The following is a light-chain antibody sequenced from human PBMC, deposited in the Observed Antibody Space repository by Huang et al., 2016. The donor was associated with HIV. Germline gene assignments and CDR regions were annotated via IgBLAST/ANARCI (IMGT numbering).Light chain of an antibody. CDR3: HQSSRLPVT. J-gene: IGKJ2*01. V-gene: IGKV6-21*02. CDR1: QSIGNS. CDR2: YGS. Sequence: EIVLTQSPDFQSVTPNEKITITCRASQSIGNSLHWYQQKPNQSPKLLIKYGSQSISGVPSRFSGSGSGTEFTLIISRLEAEDIATYYCHQSSRLPVTFGQGTNLEIK.